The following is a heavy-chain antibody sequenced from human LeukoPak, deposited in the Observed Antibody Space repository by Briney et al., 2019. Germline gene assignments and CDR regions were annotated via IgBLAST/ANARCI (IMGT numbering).Heavy chain of an antibody. CDR3: ARKSSTWPYYYFDY. V-gene: IGHV4-39*02. CDR1: GASIDRSSFY. CDR2: MYHSGNT. D-gene: IGHD2-2*01. J-gene: IGHJ4*02. Sequence: SETLSLTCSVSGASIDRSSFYWGWIRQPPGKGLEWIGSMYHSGNTFYNPSLKSRVTISVDTSKNHFSLNLASVTAADTAVYYCARKSSTWPYYYFDYWGQGALITVSS.